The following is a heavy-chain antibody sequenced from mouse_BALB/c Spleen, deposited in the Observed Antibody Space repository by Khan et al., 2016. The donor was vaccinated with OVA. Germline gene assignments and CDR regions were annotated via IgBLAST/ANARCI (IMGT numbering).Heavy chain of an antibody. J-gene: IGHJ3*01. D-gene: IGHD1-1*02. CDR1: GYTFTNYY. CDR2: IDPFNGST. V-gene: IGHV1-34*01. CDR3: ARRGASSRFAY. Sequence: VQLQQSGAELVKPGASVKISCKASGYTFTNYYMHWVKQSHGKSLEWIGDIDPFNGSTTYNQKFKGKATMTVDKSSSTAYMQLSSLTSEDSAVYYCARRGASSRFAYWGQGTLVTVSA.